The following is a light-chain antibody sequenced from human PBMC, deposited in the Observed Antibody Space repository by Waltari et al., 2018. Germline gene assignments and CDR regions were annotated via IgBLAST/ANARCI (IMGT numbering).Light chain of an antibody. J-gene: IGKJ4*01. Sequence: DIQLTQSPSFLSASVGDRVTITCRASQGISSYLAWYQQKPGKAPKLLIYSTSTLQSGVPSRFSGSGSGTEFTLTIGGLHPGDFATYYCQQRVTFGGGTKVEMK. CDR3: QQRVT. CDR2: STS. V-gene: IGKV1-9*01. CDR1: QGISSY.